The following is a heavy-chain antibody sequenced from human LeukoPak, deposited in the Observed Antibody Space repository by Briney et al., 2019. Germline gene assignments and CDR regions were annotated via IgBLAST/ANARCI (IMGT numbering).Heavy chain of an antibody. CDR1: GFTFSSYN. CDR2: ISSSPTTT. D-gene: IGHD3-10*01. V-gene: IGHV3-48*02. CDR3: ARRGAYGSGTYYNAFDI. Sequence: GGSLRLSCAASGFTFSSYNMNWVRQPPGKGLEWVSYISSSPTTTFYADSVKGRFTISRDNAKNSLYLQMNSLRDEDTAVYYCARRGAYGSGTYYNAFDIWGQGTVVTVSS. J-gene: IGHJ3*02.